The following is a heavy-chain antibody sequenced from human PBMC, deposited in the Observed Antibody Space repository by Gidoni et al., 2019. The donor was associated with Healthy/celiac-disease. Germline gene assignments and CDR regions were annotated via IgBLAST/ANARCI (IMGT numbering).Heavy chain of an antibody. V-gene: IGHV4-59*01. CDR1: GGSISSYY. CDR2: IYYSGST. D-gene: IGHD6-19*01. J-gene: IGHJ4*02. Sequence: QVQLHESGPGLVKPSETLSLTCTVSGGSISSYYWSWIRQPPGKGMEWFGYIYYSGSTNYNPYLKSRVTISVDTSKNQFSLKLSSVTAADTAVYYCARGSIAVAGLWGQGTLVTVSS. CDR3: ARGSIAVAGL.